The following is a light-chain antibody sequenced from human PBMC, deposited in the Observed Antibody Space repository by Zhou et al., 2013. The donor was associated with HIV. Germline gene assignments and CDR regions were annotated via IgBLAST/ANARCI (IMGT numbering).Light chain of an antibody. CDR1: QTISTH. J-gene: IGKJ3*01. CDR3: QQSQSYSTRT. CDR2: GAT. V-gene: IGKV1-39*01. Sequence: DIQMTQSPSSLSASVGDKVTITCRASQTISTHLNWYQQKLGKAPNLLIHGATNLASGVPSRFSGSGSGTNFVLTISCLQPEDFATYYCQQSQSYSTRTFGPGTKVEIK.